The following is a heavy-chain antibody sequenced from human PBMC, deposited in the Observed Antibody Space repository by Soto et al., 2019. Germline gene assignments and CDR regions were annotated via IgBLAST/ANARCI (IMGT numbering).Heavy chain of an antibody. Sequence: GESLKISCKGSGYSFTSYWIGWVRQMPGKGLEWMGIIYPGDSDTRYSPSFQGQVTISADKSISTAYLQWSSLKASDTAMYYCARHPDTVYGYYYGMDVWGQGTTVTVSS. D-gene: IGHD2-8*01. CDR1: GYSFTSYW. V-gene: IGHV5-51*01. J-gene: IGHJ6*02. CDR3: ARHPDTVYGYYYGMDV. CDR2: IYPGDSDT.